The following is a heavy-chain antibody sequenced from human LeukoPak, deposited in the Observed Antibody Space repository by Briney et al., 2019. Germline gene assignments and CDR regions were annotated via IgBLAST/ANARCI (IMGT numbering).Heavy chain of an antibody. V-gene: IGHV3-48*03. CDR2: ISSSGSTI. CDR3: AREYDYGDCFDY. Sequence: GGSLRLSCAASGFTFRSYEMNWVRQAPGKGLEWVSYISSSGSTIYYADSVKGRFTISRDNAKNSLYLQMNSLRAEDTAVYYCAREYDYGDCFDYWGQGTLVTVSS. CDR1: GFTFRSYE. J-gene: IGHJ4*02. D-gene: IGHD4-17*01.